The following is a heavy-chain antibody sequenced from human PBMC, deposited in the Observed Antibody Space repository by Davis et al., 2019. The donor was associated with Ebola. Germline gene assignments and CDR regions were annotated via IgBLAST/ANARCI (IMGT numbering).Heavy chain of an antibody. Sequence: PGGSLRLSCAASGFTFSSYGMHWVRQAPGKGLEWVAGIWYDGSNKYYADSVKGRFTISRDNSKNTLYLQMNSLRAEDTAVYYCAKAAYCTNGVCYNGGQLWFGELLYYYYGMDVWGQGTTVTVSS. D-gene: IGHD2-8*01. CDR1: GFTFSSYG. J-gene: IGHJ6*02. V-gene: IGHV3-33*06. CDR2: IWYDGSNK. CDR3: AKAAYCTNGVCYNGGQLWFGELLYYYYGMDV.